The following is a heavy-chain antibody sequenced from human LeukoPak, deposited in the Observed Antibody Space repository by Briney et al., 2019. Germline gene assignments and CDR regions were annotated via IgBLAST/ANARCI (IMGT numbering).Heavy chain of an antibody. CDR3: AKDLDYDILTGYGGGFDY. V-gene: IGHV3-43*01. J-gene: IGHJ4*02. CDR2: ISWDGGST. D-gene: IGHD3-9*01. CDR1: GFTFDDYT. Sequence: GGSLRLSCAASGFTFDDYTMHWVRQAPGKGLEWVSLISWDGGSTYYADSVKGRFTISRDNSKNSLYLQMNSLRTEDTALYYCAKDLDYDILTGYGGGFDYWGQGTQVTVSS.